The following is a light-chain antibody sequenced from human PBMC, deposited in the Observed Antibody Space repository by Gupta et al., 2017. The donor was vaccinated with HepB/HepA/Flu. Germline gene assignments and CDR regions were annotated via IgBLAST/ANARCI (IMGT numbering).Light chain of an antibody. CDR3: QQYSDYSRWT. J-gene: IGKJ1*01. V-gene: IGKV1-5*03. CDR1: QSVHTW. CDR2: KAS. Sequence: DIQMTQSPSTLSASVGDSVTITCRASQSVHTWLAWFQQKPGRAPKLLIYKASTLQSGVPSRISSTRSETEYTLTISSLQPDDFGSYYCQQYSDYSRWTFGQGTNVEIK.